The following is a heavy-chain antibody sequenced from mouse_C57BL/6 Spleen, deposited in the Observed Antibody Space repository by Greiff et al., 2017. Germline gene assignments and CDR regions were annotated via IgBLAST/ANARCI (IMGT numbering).Heavy chain of an antibody. CDR2: LPPSNDDT. CDR1: GYTFTTYS. V-gene: IGHV1-47*01. J-gene: IGHJ2*01. D-gene: IGHD1-1*01. CDR3: ARKSGSRFDY. Sequence: VQVVESGAELVKPGASVKMSCKASGYTFTTYSIEWVKQHPGKSLEWIGNLPPSNDDTTYNEKFKGKATLTVEKSSSTVYLQLSRLTSDDSAVYYCARKSGSRFDYWGQGTTLTVSS.